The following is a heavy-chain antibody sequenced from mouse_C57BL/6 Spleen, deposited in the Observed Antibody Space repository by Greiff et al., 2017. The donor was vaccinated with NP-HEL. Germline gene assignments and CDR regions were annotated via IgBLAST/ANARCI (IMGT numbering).Heavy chain of an antibody. CDR1: GFTFSSYA. Sequence: DVQLVESGGGLVKPGGSLKLSCAASGFTFSSYAMSWVRQTPEKRLEWVATISDGGSYTYYPDNVKGRFTISRDNAKNNLYLQMSHLKSEDTAMYYCAREVYYYGSSRFDYWGQGTTLTVSS. V-gene: IGHV5-4*01. CDR3: AREVYYYGSSRFDY. J-gene: IGHJ2*01. D-gene: IGHD1-1*01. CDR2: ISDGGSYT.